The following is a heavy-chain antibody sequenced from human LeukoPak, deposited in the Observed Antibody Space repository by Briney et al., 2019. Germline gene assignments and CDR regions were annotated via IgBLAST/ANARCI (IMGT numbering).Heavy chain of an antibody. CDR3: ASLYGGYDY. J-gene: IGHJ4*02. Sequence: SSETLSLTCAVSGVSISSYFWSWIRQPPGKGLEWIGYIYYSGSTNYNPSLKSRVTISVDTSKNQFSLKLSSVTAADTAVYYCASLYGGYDYWGQGTLVTVSS. V-gene: IGHV4-59*08. CDR2: IYYSGST. CDR1: GVSISSYF. D-gene: IGHD5-12*01.